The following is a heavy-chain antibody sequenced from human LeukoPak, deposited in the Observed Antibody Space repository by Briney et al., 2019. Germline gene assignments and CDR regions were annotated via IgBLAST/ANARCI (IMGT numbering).Heavy chain of an antibody. CDR2: INHSGST. CDR3: ARVSSLTGYVGFDP. V-gene: IGHV4-34*01. CDR1: GGSFSGYY. Sequence: SETLSLTCAVYGGSFSGYYWSWIRQPPGKGLEWIGEINHSGSTNYNPSLKSRVTISVDTSKNQFSLKLRSVTAADTAVYYCARVSSLTGYVGFDPWGQGTLVTVSS. D-gene: IGHD3-9*01. J-gene: IGHJ5*02.